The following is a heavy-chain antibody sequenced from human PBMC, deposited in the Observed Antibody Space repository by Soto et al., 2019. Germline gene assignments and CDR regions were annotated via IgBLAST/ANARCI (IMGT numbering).Heavy chain of an antibody. CDR1: GYTFTTYG. J-gene: IGHJ4*02. CDR3: ARGEFLWDY. CDR2: INAGNGNR. V-gene: IGHV1-3*05. D-gene: IGHD3-10*01. Sequence: QVQLVQSGAEEKKPGASVKVSCKASGYTFTTYGMHWVRQAPGQRLEWMGWINAGNGNRKYSQKFQGRVTITRDTSASTAYMELSSLRSEDTAVYYCARGEFLWDYWGQGTLVTVSS.